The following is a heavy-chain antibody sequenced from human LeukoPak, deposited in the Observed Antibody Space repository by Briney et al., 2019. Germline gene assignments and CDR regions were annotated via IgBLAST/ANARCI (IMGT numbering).Heavy chain of an antibody. CDR2: INHSGST. CDR3: ATGSGSYFPAAY. Sequence: GSLRLSRAASGFTFDDYGMSWIRQPPGKGLEWIGEINHSGSTNYNPSLKSRVTISVDTSKNQFSLKLSSVTAADTAVYYCATGSGSYFPAAYWGQGTLVTVSS. D-gene: IGHD3-10*01. CDR1: GFTFDDYG. V-gene: IGHV4-34*08. J-gene: IGHJ4*02.